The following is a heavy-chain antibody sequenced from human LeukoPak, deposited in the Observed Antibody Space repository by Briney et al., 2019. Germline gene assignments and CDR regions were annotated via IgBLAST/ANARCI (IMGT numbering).Heavy chain of an antibody. CDR2: INTGNGNT. J-gene: IGHJ4*02. V-gene: IGHV1-3*04. CDR1: GYIFTSYP. CDR3: ARDRAMADY. D-gene: IGHD5-18*01. Sequence: ASVKVSCKSSGYIFTSYPMHWVRQTPGQRLEWMGWINTGNGNTKYSQKFEGRVTVTRDTSATAAYMELRSLRSEDTAVYYCARDRAMADYWGQGTLVTVSS.